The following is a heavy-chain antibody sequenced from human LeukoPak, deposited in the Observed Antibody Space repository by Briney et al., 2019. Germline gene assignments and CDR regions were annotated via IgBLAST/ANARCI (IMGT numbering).Heavy chain of an antibody. CDR2: IYYSGST. V-gene: IGHV4-59*01. Sequence: IPSETLSLTCTVSGGSISSYYWSWIRQPPGKGLEWIGYIYYSGSTNYNPSLKSRVTISVDTSKNQFSLKLSSVTAEDTAVYYCARADEIYDSSGYQNWFDPWGQGTLVTVSS. D-gene: IGHD3-22*01. J-gene: IGHJ5*02. CDR1: GGSISSYY. CDR3: ARADEIYDSSGYQNWFDP.